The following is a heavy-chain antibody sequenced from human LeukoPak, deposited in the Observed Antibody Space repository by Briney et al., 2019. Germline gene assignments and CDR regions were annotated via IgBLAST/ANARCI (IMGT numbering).Heavy chain of an antibody. Sequence: PGGSLRLSCAASGFIFSDHDMDWIRQAPGKGLEWISYISRSGTTKYYADSVKGRFTISRDNADNSLYLQLNSLRAEDTAVYYWAREGRGYYGDFDYWGQGTLVSVSS. J-gene: IGHJ4*02. CDR3: AREGRGYYGDFDY. D-gene: IGHD3-22*01. CDR2: ISRSGTTK. CDR1: GFIFSDHD. V-gene: IGHV3-11*01.